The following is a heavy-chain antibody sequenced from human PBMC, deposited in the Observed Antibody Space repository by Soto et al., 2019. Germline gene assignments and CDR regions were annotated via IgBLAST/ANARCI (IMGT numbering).Heavy chain of an antibody. J-gene: IGHJ4*02. D-gene: IGHD3-22*01. CDR3: AKDRGYYDSSGYYDY. Sequence: SLRLSCAASGFTFSSYGMHWVRQAPGKGLEWVAVISYDGSNKYYADSVKGRFTISRDNSKNTLYLQMNSLRAEDTAVYYCAKDRGYYDSSGYYDYWGQGTLVTVSS. CDR2: ISYDGSNK. V-gene: IGHV3-30*18. CDR1: GFTFSSYG.